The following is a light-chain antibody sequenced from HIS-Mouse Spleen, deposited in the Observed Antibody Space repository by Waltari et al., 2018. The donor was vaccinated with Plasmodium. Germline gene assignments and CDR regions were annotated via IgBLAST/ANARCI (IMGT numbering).Light chain of an antibody. CDR1: SSDVGGYNY. CDR2: DVS. Sequence: QSALTQPRSVSGSPGQSVTISCTGTSSDVGGYNYVSWYQQHPGKAPKLMLYDVSNRPSGVPDRFAGSKSGNTASLTISGLQAEDEADYYCCSYAGSYTSSFGGGTKLTVL. V-gene: IGLV2-11*01. CDR3: CSYAGSYTSS. J-gene: IGLJ2*01.